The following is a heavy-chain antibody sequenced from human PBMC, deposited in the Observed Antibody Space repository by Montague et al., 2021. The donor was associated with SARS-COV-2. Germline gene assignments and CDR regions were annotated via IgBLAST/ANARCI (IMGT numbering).Heavy chain of an antibody. D-gene: IGHD3-16*02. J-gene: IGHJ3*02. CDR3: TRDYRSIVGDGLDI. Sequence: SLRLSCAASLFTFSNYDMNWVRQAPGKGPEWISYISPSAYTTSYAGSVKGRFTISRDNGKNSLYLQMNSLRVEDTAVYYCTRDYRSIVGDGLDIWGQGTKVTVSS. V-gene: IGHV3-48*03. CDR1: LFTFSNYD. CDR2: ISPSAYTT.